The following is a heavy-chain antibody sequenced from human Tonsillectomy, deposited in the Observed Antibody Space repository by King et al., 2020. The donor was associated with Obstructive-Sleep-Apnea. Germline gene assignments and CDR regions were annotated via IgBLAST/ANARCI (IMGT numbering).Heavy chain of an antibody. CDR2: ISYDGSNK. V-gene: IGHV3-30*04. Sequence: VQLVESGGGVVQPGRALRLSCAASGFTFSSYAMHWVRQAPGKGLEWVAVISYDGSNKYYADSVKGRFTISRDNSKHTRYLQMNSLRGEDTAVYYCARGSAFLSARVKIDYWGQGTLVTVSS. CDR3: ARGSAFLSARVKIDY. J-gene: IGHJ4*02. D-gene: IGHD5-18*01. CDR1: GFTFSSYA.